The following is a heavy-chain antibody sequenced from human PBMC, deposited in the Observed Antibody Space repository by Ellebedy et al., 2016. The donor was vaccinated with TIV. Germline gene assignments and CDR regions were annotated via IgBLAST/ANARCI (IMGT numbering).Heavy chain of an antibody. CDR3: AREYEEYYFDY. Sequence: ETLSLTCSVSGGSISTYYWSWVRQAPGKGLEWVSAISGSGGSTYYAHSVKGRFTISRDNSKTTLYLQMNSLRAEDTAVYYCAREYEEYYFDYWGQGTLVTVSS. D-gene: IGHD3-10*01. CDR1: GGSISTYY. J-gene: IGHJ4*02. CDR2: ISGSGGST. V-gene: IGHV3-23*01.